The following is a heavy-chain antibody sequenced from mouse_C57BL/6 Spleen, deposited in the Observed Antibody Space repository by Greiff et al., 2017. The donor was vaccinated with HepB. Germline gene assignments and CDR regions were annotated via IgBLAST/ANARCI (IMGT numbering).Heavy chain of an antibody. CDR2: ISGGGGNT. CDR1: GFTFSSYT. D-gene: IGHD3-2*02. V-gene: IGHV5-9*01. Sequence: EVMLVESGGGLVKPGGSLKLSCAASGFTFSSYTMSWVRQTPEKRLEWVATISGGGGNTYYPDSVKGRFTISRDNAKNTLYLQMSSLRSEDTALYYCARHTFDSSGAWFAYWGQGTLVTVSA. CDR3: ARHTFDSSGAWFAY. J-gene: IGHJ3*01.